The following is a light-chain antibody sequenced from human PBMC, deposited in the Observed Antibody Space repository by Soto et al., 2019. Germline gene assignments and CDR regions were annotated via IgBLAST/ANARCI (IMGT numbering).Light chain of an antibody. J-gene: IGKJ1*01. CDR1: QSVSSNY. Sequence: EIVLTQSPGTLSLSPGERGTLSCRASQSVSSNYLAWYQQKPGQAPRLLIYSAFSRATGIPDKFSGSGSGIDVSLTLSRLEPEDFAVYYCQYYGSSPWTFGQGTKVEIK. CDR2: SAF. CDR3: QYYGSSPWT. V-gene: IGKV3-20*01.